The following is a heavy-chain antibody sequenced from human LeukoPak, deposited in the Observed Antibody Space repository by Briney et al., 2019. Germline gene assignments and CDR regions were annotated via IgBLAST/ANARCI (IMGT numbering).Heavy chain of an antibody. D-gene: IGHD4-17*01. J-gene: IGHJ4*02. CDR2: INAGNGNT. CDR3: AREYRGRDYPNYFDY. V-gene: IGHV1-3*01. Sequence: ASVKVSCKASGYTFTSYAMHWVRQAPGQRLEWMGWINAGNGNTKYSQKFQGRVTITRDTSASTAYMELSSLGSEDTAVYYCAREYRGRDYPNYFDYWGQGTLVTVSS. CDR1: GYTFTSYA.